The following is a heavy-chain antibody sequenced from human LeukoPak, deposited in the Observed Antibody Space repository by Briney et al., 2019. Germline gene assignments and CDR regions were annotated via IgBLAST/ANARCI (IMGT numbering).Heavy chain of an antibody. J-gene: IGHJ3*02. V-gene: IGHV3-33*01. CDR2: IWYNGNYK. D-gene: IGHD3-16*01. Sequence: GGSLRLSCAASGFTFRSYGMHWVRQAPGKGLAWVAVIWYNGNYKYYADSVKGRFTISRDNSKSTLYLQMNSLGVEDTAVFYCARALSGVLSAAVGGDAFDIWGQGTMVTVSS. CDR1: GFTFRSYG. CDR3: ARALSGVLSAAVGGDAFDI.